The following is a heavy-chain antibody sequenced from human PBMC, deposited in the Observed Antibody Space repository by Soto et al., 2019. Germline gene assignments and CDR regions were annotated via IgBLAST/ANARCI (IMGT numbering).Heavy chain of an antibody. Sequence: SQTLSLTCAISGDGVSSNSAAWNWIRQSPSRGLEWLGRTYYRSKWYNDYAVSVKGRISINSDTSKNLFSLQLNSVTPEDTALYYCARVRKGGFVMEVWCQGTTVTV. D-gene: IGHD3-16*01. J-gene: IGHJ6*02. V-gene: IGHV6-1*01. CDR2: TYYRSKWYN. CDR3: ARVRKGGFVMEV. CDR1: GDGVSSNSAA.